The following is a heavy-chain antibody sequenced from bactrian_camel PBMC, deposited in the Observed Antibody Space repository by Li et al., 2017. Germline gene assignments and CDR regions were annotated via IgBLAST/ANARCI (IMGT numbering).Heavy chain of an antibody. Sequence: VQLVESGGGLVQPGGSLTLSCVASGFALSSYGMSWVRQAPGKGLEWVSAINSDAGSTYYADSVKGRFTMSRDNAKSTLYLQMNSLKPEDTAVYYCVKPNPDARGGFDHWGQGTQVTVS. CDR3: VKPNPDARGGFDH. V-gene: IGHV3S40*01. CDR2: INSDAGST. J-gene: IGHJ4*01. D-gene: IGHD1*01. CDR1: GFALSSYG.